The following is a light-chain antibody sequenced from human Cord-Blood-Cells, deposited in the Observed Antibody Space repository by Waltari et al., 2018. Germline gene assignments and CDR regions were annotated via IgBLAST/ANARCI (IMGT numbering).Light chain of an antibody. CDR3: CTYAGRDAWV. CDR2: DVS. Sequence: QSALTQPRSVSGSPGQSVTISCTGTSSDVGGYNYVSWYQQHPSKAPKLVSYDVSKRPSAVPDRFSGSKPGNAASLSISGRESEDDADYTCCTYAGRDAWVYGGGPKLTVL. J-gene: IGLJ3*02. V-gene: IGLV2-11*01. CDR1: SSDVGGYNY.